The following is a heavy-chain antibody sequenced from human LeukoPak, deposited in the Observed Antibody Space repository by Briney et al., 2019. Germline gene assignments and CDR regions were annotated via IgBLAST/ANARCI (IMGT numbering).Heavy chain of an antibody. Sequence: SVKVSCEASGGTFSSYAISWVRQAPGQGLEWMGGIIPIFGTANYAQKFQGRVTITADESTSTAYMELSSLRSEDAAVYYCATSSRTYGSGSYSRFDYWGQGTLVTVSS. CDR2: IIPIFGTA. CDR1: GGTFSSYA. V-gene: IGHV1-69*13. D-gene: IGHD3-10*01. J-gene: IGHJ4*02. CDR3: ATSSRTYGSGSYSRFDY.